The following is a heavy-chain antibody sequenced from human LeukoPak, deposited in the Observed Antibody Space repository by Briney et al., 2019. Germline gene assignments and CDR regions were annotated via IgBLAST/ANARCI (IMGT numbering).Heavy chain of an antibody. Sequence: SETLSLTCTVSGGSISSYYWSWIRQPPGKGLEWIGYIYTSGSTNYNPSLKSRVTISVDTSKNQFSLKLSSVTAADTAVYYCARLGRRELHCMVVWGKGTTVTVSS. J-gene: IGHJ6*03. D-gene: IGHD1-7*01. V-gene: IGHV4-4*09. CDR2: IYTSGST. CDR3: ARLGRRELHCMVV. CDR1: GGSISSYY.